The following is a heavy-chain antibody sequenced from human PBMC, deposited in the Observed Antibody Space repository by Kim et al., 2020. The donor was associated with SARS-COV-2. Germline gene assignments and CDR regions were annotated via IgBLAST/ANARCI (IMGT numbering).Heavy chain of an antibody. CDR1: GYTFTGYY. V-gene: IGHV1-2*04. D-gene: IGHD7-27*01. CDR3: ARGLTGWGLGWFDP. CDR2: INPNSGGT. J-gene: IGHJ5*02. Sequence: ASVKVSCKASGYTFTGYYMHWVRQAPGQGLEWMGWINPNSGGTNYAQKFQGWVTMTRDTSISTAYMELSRLRSDDTAVYYCARGLTGWGLGWFDPWGQGTLVTVSS.